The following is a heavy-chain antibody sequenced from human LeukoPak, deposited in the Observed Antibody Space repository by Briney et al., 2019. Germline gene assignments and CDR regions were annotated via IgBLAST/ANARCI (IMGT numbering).Heavy chain of an antibody. V-gene: IGHV3-66*04. J-gene: IGHJ4*02. Sequence: PGGSLRLSCAASGFTVSNNFMSWVRQAPGKGLEWVSIIYSGGSTYYADSVKGRFTISRDSSKNTLYLQMNSLRAEDTAVYYCARHRSEAAFDFWGQGTLVTVSS. CDR2: IYSGGST. CDR1: GFTVSNNF. CDR3: ARHRSEAAFDF. D-gene: IGHD3-10*01.